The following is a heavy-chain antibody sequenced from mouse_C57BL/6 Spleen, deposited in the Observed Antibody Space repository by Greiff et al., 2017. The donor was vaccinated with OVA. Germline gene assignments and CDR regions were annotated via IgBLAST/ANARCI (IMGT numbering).Heavy chain of an antibody. CDR1: GFTFSSYA. V-gene: IGHV5-4*01. J-gene: IGHJ2*01. Sequence: EVQLVESGGGLVKPGGSLKLSCAASGFTFSSYAMSWVRQTPEKRLEWVATISAGGSYTYYPDNVKGRFTISRDNAKNNLYLQMSHLKSEDTAMYYCARGPHFDYWGQGTTLTFSS. CDR2: ISAGGSYT. CDR3: ARGPHFDY.